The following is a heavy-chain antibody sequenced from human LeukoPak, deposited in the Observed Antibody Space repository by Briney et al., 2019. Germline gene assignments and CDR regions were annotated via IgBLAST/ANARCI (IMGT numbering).Heavy chain of an antibody. V-gene: IGHV3-53*01. D-gene: IGHD6-6*01. CDR1: GFTFSSYA. J-gene: IGHJ3*02. Sequence: PGGSLRLSCAASGFTFSSYAMSWVRQAPGKGLEWVSVIYSGGSTYYADSVKGRFTISRDNSKNTLYLQMNSLRAEDTAAYYCARGKQLASAFDIWGQGTMVTVSS. CDR2: IYSGGST. CDR3: ARGKQLASAFDI.